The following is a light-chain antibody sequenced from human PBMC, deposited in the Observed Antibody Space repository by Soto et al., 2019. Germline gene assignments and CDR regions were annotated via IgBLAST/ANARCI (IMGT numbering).Light chain of an antibody. Sequence: QSVLTQPPSASGSPGQSVTISCTGTTSDVGGYNYVSWYQQYPGKAPKLMIYEVSKRPSGVPDRFSGSKSGNTASLTVSGLQAEDEADYYCSSYAGSNNFGIFGGGPKLTVL. CDR1: TSDVGGYNY. J-gene: IGLJ2*01. CDR3: SSYAGSNNFGI. V-gene: IGLV2-8*01. CDR2: EVS.